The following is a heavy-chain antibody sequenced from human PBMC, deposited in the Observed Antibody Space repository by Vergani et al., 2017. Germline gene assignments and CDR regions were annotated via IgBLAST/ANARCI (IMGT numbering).Heavy chain of an antibody. V-gene: IGHV3-48*03. Sequence: EVQLVESGGGLVQPGGSLRLSCAASGFTFSSYEMNWVRQAPGQGLEWVSYISSSGSTIYYADSVKGRFTISRDNAKNSLYLQMNSLRAEDTAVYYCARDWEWAVAGGWGQGTLVTVSS. CDR3: ARDWEWAVAGG. D-gene: IGHD6-19*01. CDR2: ISSSGSTI. J-gene: IGHJ4*02. CDR1: GFTFSSYE.